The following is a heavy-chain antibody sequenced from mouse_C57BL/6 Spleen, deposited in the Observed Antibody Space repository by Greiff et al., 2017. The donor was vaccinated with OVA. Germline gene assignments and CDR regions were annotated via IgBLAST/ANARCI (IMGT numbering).Heavy chain of an antibody. CDR3: ARPHYDYLAY. D-gene: IGHD2-4*01. CDR2: IYPGSGST. Sequence: QVQLQQPGAELVKPGASVKMSCKASGYTFTSYWITWVKQRPGQGLEWIGDIYPGSGSTNYNEKFKSKATLTVDKSSSTAYMQLSSLTSEDSAVYYCARPHYDYLAYWGQGTLVTVSA. CDR1: GYTFTSYW. V-gene: IGHV1-55*01. J-gene: IGHJ3*01.